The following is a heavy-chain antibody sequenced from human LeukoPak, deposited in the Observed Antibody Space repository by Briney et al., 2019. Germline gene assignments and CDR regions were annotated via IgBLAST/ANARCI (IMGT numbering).Heavy chain of an antibody. Sequence: SQTLSLTCTVSGGSISSGSYYWIWIRQHPGKGLEWIGYIYYSGSTYYNPSLKSRVTISVDTSKNQFSLKLSSVTAADTAVYYCARGSLTYYDSSGYYYRAFDIWGQGTMVTVSS. D-gene: IGHD3-22*01. CDR2: IYYSGST. J-gene: IGHJ3*02. V-gene: IGHV4-31*03. CDR3: ARGSLTYYDSSGYYYRAFDI. CDR1: GGSISSGSYY.